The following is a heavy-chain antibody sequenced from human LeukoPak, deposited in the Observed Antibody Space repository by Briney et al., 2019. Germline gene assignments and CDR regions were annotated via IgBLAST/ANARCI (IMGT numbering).Heavy chain of an antibody. CDR1: GGSISSSSYY. D-gene: IGHD4-23*01. CDR2: IYYSGST. J-gene: IGHJ5*02. Sequence: SETLSLTCTVSGGSISSSSYYWGWIRQPPGKGLEWIGSIYYSGSTYYNPSLKSRVTISVDTSKNQFSLKLSSVTAADTAVYYCARDSRTTVVTMNWFDPWGQGTLVTVSS. CDR3: ARDSRTTVVTMNWFDP. V-gene: IGHV4-39*07.